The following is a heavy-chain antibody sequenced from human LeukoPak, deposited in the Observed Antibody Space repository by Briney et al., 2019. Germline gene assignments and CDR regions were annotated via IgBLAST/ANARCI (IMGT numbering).Heavy chain of an antibody. CDR3: ARWGIAARRSFDY. CDR2: INHSGST. Sequence: SETLSLTCTVSGGSISDWYWSWIRQPPGKGLEWIGEINHSGSTNYNPSLKSRVTISVDMSKNQFSLKLSSVTAADTAVYYCARWGIAARRSFDYWGQGTLVTVSS. CDR1: GGSISDWY. V-gene: IGHV4-34*01. D-gene: IGHD6-6*01. J-gene: IGHJ4*02.